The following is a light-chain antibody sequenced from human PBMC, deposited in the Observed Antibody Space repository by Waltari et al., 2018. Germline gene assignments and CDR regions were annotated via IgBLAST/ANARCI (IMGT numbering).Light chain of an antibody. CDR2: AAS. CDR3: QQSYS. J-gene: IGKJ5*01. Sequence: DIQMTQSPSSLSASVGDRVTITCHASQDISNYLNWYQQKPGKAPKLLIYAASTLQSGVPSRFSGSGSGTDFALTISSLQPEDFATYYCQQSYSVGQGTRLEIK. V-gene: IGKV1-39*01. CDR1: QDISNY.